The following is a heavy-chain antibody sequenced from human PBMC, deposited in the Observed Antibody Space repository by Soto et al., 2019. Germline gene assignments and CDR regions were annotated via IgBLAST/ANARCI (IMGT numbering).Heavy chain of an antibody. Sequence: EVQLLESGGGLVQPGGSLRLSCAASGFTFSSYAMSWVRQAPGKGLEWVSAISGSGGSTYYADSVTGRFTISRDNSKNTLYLQMNSLRAEDTAVYYCATTLEWLLSSFDYWGQGTLVTVSS. CDR2: ISGSGGST. D-gene: IGHD3-3*01. V-gene: IGHV3-23*01. J-gene: IGHJ4*02. CDR3: ATTLEWLLSSFDY. CDR1: GFTFSSYA.